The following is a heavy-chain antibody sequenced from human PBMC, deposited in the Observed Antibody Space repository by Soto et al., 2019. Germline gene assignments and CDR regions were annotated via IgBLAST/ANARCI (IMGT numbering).Heavy chain of an antibody. CDR2: IKEDGSEK. Sequence: GGSLRLSCAASGFTFSSYWMSWVRQTPGKGLEWVARIKEDGSEKYYLDSVKGRFTISRDNAKNSLYLQMNSLRAEDTAVYYCARDLVGGCYYSPSGQGTLVTVSS. D-gene: IGHD1-26*01. J-gene: IGHJ5*02. CDR3: ARDLVGGCYYSP. V-gene: IGHV3-7*03. CDR1: GFTFSSYW.